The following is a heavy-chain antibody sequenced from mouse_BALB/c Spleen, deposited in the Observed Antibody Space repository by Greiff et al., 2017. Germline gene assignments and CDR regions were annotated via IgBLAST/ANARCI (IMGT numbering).Heavy chain of an antibody. V-gene: IGHV3-8*02. D-gene: IGHD1-1*01. Sequence: VKLQESGPSLVKPSPTLSLTCSVSGDSITSCYWNWVRKFPGHELEYIGYISNSGSTYYKPSLKSRISITRDTSKTQYYLQLNSVTTEDTATYYCARSPSTTVGYWYFDVWGAGTTVTVSS. CDR3: ARSPSTTVGYWYFDV. CDR2: ISNSGST. CDR1: GDSITSCY. J-gene: IGHJ1*01.